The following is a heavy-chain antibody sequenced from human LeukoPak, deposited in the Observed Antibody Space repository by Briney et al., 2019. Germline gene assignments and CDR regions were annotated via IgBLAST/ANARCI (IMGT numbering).Heavy chain of an antibody. CDR1: GFPSRFLG. V-gene: IGHV3-23*01. Sequence: GGSLRLSCTYSGFPSRFLGMSWVRQAPGKGLEWVSTISGSGGSTYYADSVKGRFTISRDNSKNTLYLQMNSLRAEDTAVYYCAREEERFASWGYFKYWSQGALVTVSS. J-gene: IGHJ4*02. CDR3: AREEERFASWGYFKY. D-gene: IGHD3-10*01. CDR2: ISGSGGST.